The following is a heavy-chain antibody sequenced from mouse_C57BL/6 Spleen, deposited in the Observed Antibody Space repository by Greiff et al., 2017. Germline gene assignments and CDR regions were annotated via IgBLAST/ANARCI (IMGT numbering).Heavy chain of an antibody. J-gene: IGHJ4*01. V-gene: IGHV1-18*01. Sequence: EVQLQQSGPELVKPGASVKIPCKASGYTFTDYNMAWVKQSHGKSLEWIGDINPNNGGTIYNQKFKGKATLTVDKSSSTAYMELRSLTSEDTAVYYCARRDGKRAMDYWGQGTSVTVSS. CDR3: ARRDGKRAMDY. CDR2: INPNNGGT. D-gene: IGHD2-1*01. CDR1: GYTFTDYN.